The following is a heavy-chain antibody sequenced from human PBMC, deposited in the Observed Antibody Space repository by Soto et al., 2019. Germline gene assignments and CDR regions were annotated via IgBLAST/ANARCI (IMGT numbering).Heavy chain of an antibody. D-gene: IGHD2-15*01. CDR1: GFTFSSYA. V-gene: IGHV3-23*01. CDR3: AKALGYCRGGSCPRGYAFDI. J-gene: IGHJ3*02. Sequence: GGSLRLSCAASGFTFSSYAMSWVRQAPGKGLEWVSAISGSGGSTYYADSVKGRFTISRDNSKNTLYLQMNSLRAEDTAVYYCAKALGYCRGGSCPRGYAFDIWGQGTMVTVSS. CDR2: ISGSGGST.